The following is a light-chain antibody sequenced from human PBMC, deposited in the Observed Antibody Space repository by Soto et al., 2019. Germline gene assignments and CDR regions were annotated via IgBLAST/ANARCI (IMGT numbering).Light chain of an antibody. CDR2: DVS. J-gene: IGLJ2*01. CDR3: TSWTTSTTMI. CDR1: RSDIGADNF. V-gene: IGLV2-14*03. Sequence: QSALTQPASVSGSPGQSITMTCTGTRSDIGADNFVSWYQQNPGEVPKLMLYDVSMRPSGVSNRFSGSKSGNTSSLTISWLQAEDAADYYCTSWTTSTTMIFGGGTKLPVL.